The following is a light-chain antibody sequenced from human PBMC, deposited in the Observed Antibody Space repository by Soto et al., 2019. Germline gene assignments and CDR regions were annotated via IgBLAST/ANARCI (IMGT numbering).Light chain of an antibody. CDR1: QSVSTY. J-gene: IGKJ4*01. V-gene: IGKV3-11*01. CDR3: QQSSNWHPS. CDR2: DAS. Sequence: ETVLTQSPPTLSLSPGEGATLSGRASQSVSTYLAWYQQKPGQAPRLLIYDASTRATGIPARFSGSGSGTDFTLTISSLEPEDVAVYYCQQSSNWHPSFGGGTKVEIK.